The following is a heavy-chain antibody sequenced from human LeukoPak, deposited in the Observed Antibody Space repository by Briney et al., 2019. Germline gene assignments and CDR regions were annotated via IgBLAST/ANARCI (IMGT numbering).Heavy chain of an antibody. Sequence: SGPALFKPTQTLTLTCTFSGFSLSTSGMCVSWIRQPPGKALEWLALIDWHYHIYYTTSLTPSLTISTDTSKTQLVLTMTNMDPVDTATYYCARNQEMTTVRGYYYYGMDVWGQGTTVTVSS. D-gene: IGHD4-11*01. CDR2: IDWHYHI. V-gene: IGHV2-70*01. CDR3: ARNQEMTTVRGYYYYGMDV. CDR1: GFSLSTSGMC. J-gene: IGHJ6*02.